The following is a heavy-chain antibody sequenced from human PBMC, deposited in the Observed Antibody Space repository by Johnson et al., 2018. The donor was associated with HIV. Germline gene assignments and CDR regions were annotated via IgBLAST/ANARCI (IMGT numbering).Heavy chain of an antibody. V-gene: IGHV3-30*04. Sequence: QVQLVESGGGVVQPGMFVTLSCAASGLNFSDYGMHWVRQAPGKGLEWVAVISFDGSNEYYADSVKGRFTISRDNSKNTLHLQMNSLRTEDTAVYYCVRGRISTVVVDLRGGAFDIWGQGTKVTVSS. J-gene: IGHJ3*02. CDR3: VRGRISTVVVDLRGGAFDI. D-gene: IGHD2-2*01. CDR1: GLNFSDYG. CDR2: ISFDGSNE.